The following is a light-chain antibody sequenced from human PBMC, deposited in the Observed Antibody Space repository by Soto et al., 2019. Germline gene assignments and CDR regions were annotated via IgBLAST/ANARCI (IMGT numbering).Light chain of an antibody. CDR2: GAS. V-gene: IGKV3-15*01. CDR1: QSVSTN. J-gene: IGKJ4*01. Sequence: ETVMTQSPATLSVSPGERATLSCGASQSVSTNLAWYQQKPGHVPSLLIYGASTRTSDIPARFSGSGSGTEFTLTISSLQSEDFAVYYCQQYNEWPLTFGGGTKVEIE. CDR3: QQYNEWPLT.